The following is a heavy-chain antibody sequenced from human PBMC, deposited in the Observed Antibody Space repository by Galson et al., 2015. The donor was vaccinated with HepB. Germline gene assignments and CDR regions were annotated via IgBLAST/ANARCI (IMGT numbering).Heavy chain of an antibody. CDR2: ISSSSSYI. CDR3: ARGGKYSSGIFDY. D-gene: IGHD6-19*01. V-gene: IGHV3-21*01. J-gene: IGHJ4*02. CDR1: GFTFSSYS. Sequence: SLRLSCAASGFTFSSYSMNWVRQAPGKGLEWVSSISSSSSYIYYADSVKGRFTISRDNAKNSLYLQMNSLRAEDTAVYYCARGGKYSSGIFDYWGQGTLVTVSS.